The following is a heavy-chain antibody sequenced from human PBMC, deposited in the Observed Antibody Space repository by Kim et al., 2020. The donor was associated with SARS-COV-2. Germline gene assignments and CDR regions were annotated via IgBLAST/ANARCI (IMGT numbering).Heavy chain of an antibody. V-gene: IGHV4-39*01. CDR3: ASLGGYSGYAYFDY. CDR1: GGSISSSSYY. CDR2: IYYSGST. J-gene: IGHJ4*02. D-gene: IGHD5-12*01. Sequence: SETLSLTCTVSGGSISSSSYYWGWIRQPPGKGLEWIGSIYYSGSTYYNPSLKSRVTISVDTSKNQFSLKLSSVTAADTAVYYCASLGGYSGYAYFDYWGQGTLVTVSS.